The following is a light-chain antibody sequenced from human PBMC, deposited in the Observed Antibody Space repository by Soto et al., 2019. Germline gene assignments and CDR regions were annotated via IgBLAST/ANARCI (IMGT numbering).Light chain of an antibody. CDR3: QQYGSLPPYT. CDR1: QSVPINF. J-gene: IGKJ2*01. V-gene: IGKV3-20*01. CDR2: DAS. Sequence: ELVLTQSPGTLSLSPGERATLSCRASQSVPINFLVWYQQKPGQAPRLLIYDASSRATGIPGRFSGSGSGTDFTLTISRLEPEDFAVYYCQQYGSLPPYTFGQGTKLEIK.